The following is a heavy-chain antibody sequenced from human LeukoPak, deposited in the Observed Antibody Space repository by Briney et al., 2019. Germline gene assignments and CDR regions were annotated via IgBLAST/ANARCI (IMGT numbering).Heavy chain of an antibody. Sequence: PGGSLRPSCVASGFSAFGLSSYAMSWVRQAPGKGLEWVSVVSASGFTSYVDSVKGRFTISRDKSKNTVHLDMDTLRAEDTALYYCAKARTANDYGSGSFYKGFDSWGQGTLVTVSS. CDR1: GFSAFGLSSYA. CDR2: VSASGFT. J-gene: IGHJ4*02. CDR3: AKARTANDYGSGSFYKGFDS. D-gene: IGHD3-10*01. V-gene: IGHV3-23*01.